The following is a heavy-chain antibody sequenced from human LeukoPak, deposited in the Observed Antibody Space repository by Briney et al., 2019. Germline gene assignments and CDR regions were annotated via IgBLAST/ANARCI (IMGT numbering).Heavy chain of an antibody. D-gene: IGHD3-10*01. CDR3: ARDWRFGEGLLVWGMDV. V-gene: IGHV1-2*02. CDR2: INPNSGGT. Sequence: ASVKVSCKASGYTFTGYYMHWVRQAPGQGLDWMGWINPNSGGTNYEQKFQGRVTMTRDTSISTAYMELSRLRSDDTAVYYCARDWRFGEGLLVWGMDVWGQGTTVTVSS. J-gene: IGHJ6*02. CDR1: GYTFTGYY.